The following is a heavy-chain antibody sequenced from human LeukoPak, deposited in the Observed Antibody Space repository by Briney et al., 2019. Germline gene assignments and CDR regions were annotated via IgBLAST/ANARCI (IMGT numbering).Heavy chain of an antibody. D-gene: IGHD3-10*01. V-gene: IGHV4-34*01. CDR3: ARSYNRVVLLYY. CDR2: INHSGSS. CDR1: GGSFSGYY. Sequence: PSETLSLTCAVYGGSFSGYYWTWIRQPPGKGLEWIGEINHSGSSNYNPSLKSRVTISVDTSKNQFSLKLTSVTAADTAVYYCARSYNRVVLLYYRGQGTLVTVSS. J-gene: IGHJ4*02.